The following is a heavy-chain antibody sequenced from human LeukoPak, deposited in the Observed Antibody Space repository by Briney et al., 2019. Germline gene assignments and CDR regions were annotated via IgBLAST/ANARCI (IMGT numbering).Heavy chain of an antibody. CDR1: GGSMSTYY. D-gene: IGHD3-22*01. CDR2: IYYSGST. Sequence: SETLSLTCTVSGGSMSTYYWSWIRQPPGKGLEWIGYIYYSGSTNYNPSLKSRVIISVETSKSQFSLKLSSVTAADTAVYSCAREHSYYDSSGYYYGSGYFDYWGQGTLVTVSS. J-gene: IGHJ4*02. CDR3: AREHSYYDSSGYYYGSGYFDY. V-gene: IGHV4-59*01.